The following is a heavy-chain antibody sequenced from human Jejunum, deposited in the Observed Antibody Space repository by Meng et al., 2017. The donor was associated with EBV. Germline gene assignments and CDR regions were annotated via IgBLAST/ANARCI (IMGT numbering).Heavy chain of an antibody. Sequence: QVQLQQWGAGLLKPSETLSLPCDVYRGSFSGYYWSWIRQHPGKGLEWIGEINHSGSTNYNPSLRSRVTISVETSKNQFSLRLNSVTAADTAVYYCARVAFSYTTRSLDSWGQGTLVTVSS. D-gene: IGHD3-16*02. CDR3: ARVAFSYTTRSLDS. CDR1: RGSFSGYY. V-gene: IGHV4-34*02. CDR2: INHSGST. J-gene: IGHJ4*02.